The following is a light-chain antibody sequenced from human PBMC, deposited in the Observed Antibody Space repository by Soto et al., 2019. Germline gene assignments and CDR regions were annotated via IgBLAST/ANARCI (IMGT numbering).Light chain of an antibody. Sequence: DIQMTQSPSTLSASVGDRVTITCRASQSISSWLAWYQQKPGKAPKLLIYDASSLESGVPSRFSGSGSGTEFTLTISSLQPDDFATYYCQQYNSYMYTFGQVTMLEIK. CDR1: QSISSW. CDR2: DAS. J-gene: IGKJ2*01. V-gene: IGKV1-5*01. CDR3: QQYNSYMYT.